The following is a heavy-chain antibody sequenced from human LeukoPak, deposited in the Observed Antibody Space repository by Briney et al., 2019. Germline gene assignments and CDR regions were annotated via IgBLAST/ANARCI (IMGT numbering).Heavy chain of an antibody. CDR3: AKRHYDSSGYPN. D-gene: IGHD3-22*01. CDR2: IWYDGSNK. J-gene: IGHJ4*02. CDR1: GFTFSSYG. V-gene: IGHV3-33*06. Sequence: GGSLRLSCAASGFTFSSYGMHWVRQAPGKGLEWVAVIWYDGSNKYYADSVKGRFTISRDNSKNTLYLQMNSLRAEDTAVYYCAKRHYDSSGYPNWGQGTLVTVSS.